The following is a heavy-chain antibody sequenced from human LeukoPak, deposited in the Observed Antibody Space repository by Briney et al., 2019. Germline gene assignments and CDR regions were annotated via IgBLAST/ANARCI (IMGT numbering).Heavy chain of an antibody. CDR1: GGTFSSYA. D-gene: IGHD3-22*01. CDR2: IIPIFGTA. J-gene: IGHJ4*02. Sequence: ASVKVSCKASGGTFSSYAISWVRQAPGQGREWMGGIIPIFGTANYAQKFQGRVTITADEYTSAAYMELSSLRSEDTAVYYCARAHYYDSSGYLDYWGQGTLVTVSS. V-gene: IGHV1-69*13. CDR3: ARAHYYDSSGYLDY.